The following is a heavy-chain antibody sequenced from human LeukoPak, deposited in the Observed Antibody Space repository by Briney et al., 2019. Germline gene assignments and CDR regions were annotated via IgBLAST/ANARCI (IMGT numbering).Heavy chain of an antibody. J-gene: IGHJ4*02. V-gene: IGHV3-30*02. D-gene: IGHD1-14*01. CDR3: AKRRDSRNDVPFDY. Sequence: GGSLRLSCAASGFTFSSYGMHWVRQAPGKGLEWVAFIRYDGSNKYYADSVKGRFTISRDNSKNTLYLQMNSLRAEDTAVYYCAKRRDSRNDVPFDYWGQGTLVTVSS. CDR1: GFTFSSYG. CDR2: IRYDGSNK.